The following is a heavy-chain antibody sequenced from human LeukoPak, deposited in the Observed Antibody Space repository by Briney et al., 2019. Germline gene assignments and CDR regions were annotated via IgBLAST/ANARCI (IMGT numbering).Heavy chain of an antibody. CDR1: GFTFSSYS. D-gene: IGHD4-11*01. Sequence: GGSLRLSCGASGFTFSSYSMNWVRQAPGKGLEWVSYIRSSSSTIYYADSVKGRFTISIDNAKNSLYLQMNSLRAEDTAVYYGAREDDYSNYSFDYWGQETLVTVPS. V-gene: IGHV3-48*01. J-gene: IGHJ4*02. CDR2: IRSSSSTI. CDR3: AREDDYSNYSFDY.